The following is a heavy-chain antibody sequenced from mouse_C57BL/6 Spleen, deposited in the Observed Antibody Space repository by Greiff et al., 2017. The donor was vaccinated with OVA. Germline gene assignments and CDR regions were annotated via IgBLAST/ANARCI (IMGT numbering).Heavy chain of an antibody. Sequence: VQLQQSGAELVMPGASVKLSCKASGYTFTSYWMHWVKQRPGQGLEWIGEIDPSDSYTNYNQKFKGKSTLTVDKSSSTAYMQLSSLTSEDSAVYYCARRWDYDVGAMDYWGQGTSVTVSS. D-gene: IGHD2-4*01. CDR3: ARRWDYDVGAMDY. J-gene: IGHJ4*01. CDR2: IDPSDSYT. CDR1: GYTFTSYW. V-gene: IGHV1-69*01.